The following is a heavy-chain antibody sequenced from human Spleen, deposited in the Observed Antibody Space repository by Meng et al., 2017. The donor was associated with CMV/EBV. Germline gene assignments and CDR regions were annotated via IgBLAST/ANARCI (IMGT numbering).Heavy chain of an antibody. J-gene: IGHJ5*02. CDR2: ISSSSNYI. Sequence: GESLKISCAASGFTFSTYSINWVRQAPGKGLEWVSSISSSSNYIYYADSVEGRFTISRDNAKKSLYLQMNSLRVEDTAVYYCAREKRGLLEWLAGAWDQGTLVTVSS. V-gene: IGHV3-21*01. CDR1: GFTFSTYS. D-gene: IGHD3-3*01. CDR3: AREKRGLLEWLAGA.